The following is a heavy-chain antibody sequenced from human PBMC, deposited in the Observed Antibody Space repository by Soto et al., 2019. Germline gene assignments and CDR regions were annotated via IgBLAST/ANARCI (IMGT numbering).Heavy chain of an antibody. CDR2: IIPIFGTA. CDR3: ARGTRRRGPGPNYFDY. Sequence: SVKVSCKASGGTFSSYAISWVRQAPGQGLEWMGGIIPIFGTANYAQKFQGRVTITADEPTSTAYMELSSLRSEDTAVYYCARGTRRRGPGPNYFDYWGQGTLVTVSS. V-gene: IGHV1-69*13. J-gene: IGHJ4*02. CDR1: GGTFSSYA. D-gene: IGHD6-25*01.